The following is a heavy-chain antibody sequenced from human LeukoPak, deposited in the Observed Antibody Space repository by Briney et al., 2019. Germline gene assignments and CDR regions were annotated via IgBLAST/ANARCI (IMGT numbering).Heavy chain of an antibody. CDR3: ARDRVVRYFDWSPGAFDI. Sequence: SSETLSLTCTVSGGSISSYYWSWIRQPPGKGLEWIGYIYYSGSTNYNPSLKSRVTISVDTSKNQFSLKLSSVTAADTAVYYCARDRVVRYFDWSPGAFDIWGQGTMVTVSS. CDR2: IYYSGST. J-gene: IGHJ3*02. V-gene: IGHV4-59*01. D-gene: IGHD3-9*01. CDR1: GGSISSYY.